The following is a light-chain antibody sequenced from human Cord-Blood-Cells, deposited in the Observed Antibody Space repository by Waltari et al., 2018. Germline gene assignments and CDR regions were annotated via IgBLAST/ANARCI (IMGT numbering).Light chain of an antibody. CDR3: QQYNNWPYT. CDR1: QSVSSN. Sequence: DIVMTQSPATLSVSPGERATLSCSASQSVSSNLAWYQQKPGQAPRLLIYGASTRATGIPARFSGSGSGTEFTLTISSLQSEDFAVYYCQQYNNWPYTFGQGTKLEIK. V-gene: IGKV3-15*01. J-gene: IGKJ2*01. CDR2: GAS.